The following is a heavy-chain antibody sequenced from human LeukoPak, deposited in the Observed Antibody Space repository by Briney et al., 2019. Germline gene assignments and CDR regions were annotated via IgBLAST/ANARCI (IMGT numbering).Heavy chain of an antibody. D-gene: IGHD3-22*01. CDR3: AKDSGYYDSSGYYQSYYFDY. Sequence: GGSLRLSCAASGFTFSSYAMSWVRQAPGKELEWVSAISGSGGSTYYADSVKGRFTISRGNSKNTLYLQMNSLRAEDTAVYYCAKDSGYYDSSGYYQSYYFDYWGQGTLVTVSS. V-gene: IGHV3-23*01. CDR1: GFTFSSYA. CDR2: ISGSGGST. J-gene: IGHJ4*02.